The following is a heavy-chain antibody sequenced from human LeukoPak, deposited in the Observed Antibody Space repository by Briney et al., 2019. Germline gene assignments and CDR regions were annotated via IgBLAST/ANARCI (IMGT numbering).Heavy chain of an antibody. CDR2: FDPEDGET. V-gene: IGHV1-24*01. D-gene: IGHD2-2*01. CDR1: GYTLTELS. J-gene: IGHJ5*02. Sequence: GASVKVSCKVSGYTLTELSMHWVRQAPGKGLEWMGGFDPEDGETIYAQKFQCRVTMTEDTSTDTAYMELSSLRSEDTAVYYCATVFLGYCSSTSCPRWFDPWGQGTLVTVSS. CDR3: ATVFLGYCSSTSCPRWFDP.